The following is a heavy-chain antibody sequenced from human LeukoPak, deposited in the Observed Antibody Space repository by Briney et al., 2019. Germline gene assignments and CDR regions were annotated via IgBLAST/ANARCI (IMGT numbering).Heavy chain of an antibody. CDR3: AKDHFYDSSGHP. V-gene: IGHV3-23*01. CDR1: GFTFSSYA. J-gene: IGHJ5*02. Sequence: GGSLRLSCAASGFTFSSYAMNWVRQAPGKGLEWVSAITDNGVTTYYADSVRGRFIISRDNSKNTLYLQMNSLRAEDTAVYYCAKDHFYDSSGHPWGQGILVTVSS. CDR2: ITDNGVTT. D-gene: IGHD3-22*01.